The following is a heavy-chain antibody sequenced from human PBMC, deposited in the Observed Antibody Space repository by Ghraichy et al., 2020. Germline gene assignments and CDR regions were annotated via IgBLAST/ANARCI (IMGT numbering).Heavy chain of an antibody. J-gene: IGHJ4*02. CDR1: GGSISTNKW. CDR2: VNHSGST. Sequence: GSLRLSCTVSGGSISTNKWWGWVRQVPGKGLEWIGEVNHSGSTSYIPSLQSRVTISVDRSKSQFSLKLTSVTAADTAVYYCARVSDGDFDYWGQGTLVTVSS. CDR3: ARVSDGDFDY. V-gene: IGHV4-4*02. D-gene: IGHD6-25*01.